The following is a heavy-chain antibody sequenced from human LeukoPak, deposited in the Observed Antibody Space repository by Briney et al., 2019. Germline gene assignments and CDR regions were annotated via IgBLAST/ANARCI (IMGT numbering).Heavy chain of an antibody. Sequence: GGSLRLSCAASGFTLSSYAMSWVSQAPGKGLEWVSAISGSGGSTYYADSVKGRFTISRDNSKNTLYLQMNSLRAEDTAVYYCARRLVTTFDYWAHGTLVTVSS. V-gene: IGHV3-23*01. D-gene: IGHD4-17*01. CDR2: ISGSGGST. J-gene: IGHJ4*01. CDR3: ARRLVTTFDY. CDR1: GFTLSSYA.